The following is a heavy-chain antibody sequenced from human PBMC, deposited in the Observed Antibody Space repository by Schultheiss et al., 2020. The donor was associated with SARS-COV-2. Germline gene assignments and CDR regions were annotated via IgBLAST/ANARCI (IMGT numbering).Heavy chain of an antibody. V-gene: IGHV3-74*01. Sequence: GESLKISCAASGFTFSSYWMHWVRQAPGKGLVWVSRINSDGSSISYVDSVKGRFTISRDNAKNTLYLQMNSLRAEDTAMYYCARTYYGGCSSTSCYNFDYWGQGTLVTVSS. CDR1: GFTFSSYW. CDR2: INSDGSSI. D-gene: IGHD2-2*02. J-gene: IGHJ4*02. CDR3: ARTYYGGCSSTSCYNFDY.